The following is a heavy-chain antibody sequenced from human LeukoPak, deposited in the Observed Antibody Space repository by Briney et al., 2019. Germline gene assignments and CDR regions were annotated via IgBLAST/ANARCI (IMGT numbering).Heavy chain of an antibody. CDR1: GGSFSGYY. J-gene: IGHJ4*02. Sequence: PSETLSLTCAVYGGSFSGYYWSWIRQPPGKGLEWIGEISHSGSTNYNPSLKSRVTISVDTSKNQFSLKLSSVTAADTAVYYCARGEEGIAAAGPYFDYWGQGTLVTVSS. CDR2: ISHSGST. D-gene: IGHD6-13*01. V-gene: IGHV4-34*01. CDR3: ARGEEGIAAAGPYFDY.